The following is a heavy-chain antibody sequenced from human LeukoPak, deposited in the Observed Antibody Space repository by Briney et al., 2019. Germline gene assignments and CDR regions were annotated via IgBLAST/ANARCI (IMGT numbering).Heavy chain of an antibody. D-gene: IGHD7-27*01. Sequence: GGSLRLSCAASGFTFSSYAMSWVRQAPGKGLEWVSGIIGSGGSTNYADSVKGRFTISRDNAKNTLYLQMNSLRAEDTAVYYCAEGDWGDYWGQGTLVTVSS. CDR1: GFTFSSYA. J-gene: IGHJ4*02. V-gene: IGHV3-23*01. CDR2: IIGSGGST. CDR3: AEGDWGDY.